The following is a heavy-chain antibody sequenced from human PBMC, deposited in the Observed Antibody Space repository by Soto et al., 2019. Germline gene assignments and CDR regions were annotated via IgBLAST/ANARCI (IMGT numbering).Heavy chain of an antibody. CDR3: ATGPLQTGRREQPLVEGWFDP. CDR2: FDPEDGET. CDR1: GYTLTDLS. V-gene: IGHV1-24*01. D-gene: IGHD6-13*01. J-gene: IGHJ5*02. Sequence: ASVKVSCKVSGYTLTDLSMHWVRQAPGKGLEWMGGFDPEDGETIYAQKFQGRVTMTEDTSTDTAYMELSSLRSEDTAVYYCATGPLQTGRREQPLVEGWFDPWGQGTLVTVSS.